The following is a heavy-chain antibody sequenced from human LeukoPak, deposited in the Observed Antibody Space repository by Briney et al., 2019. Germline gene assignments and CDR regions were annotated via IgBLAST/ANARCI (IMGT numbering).Heavy chain of an antibody. CDR2: ISWNSGSI. CDR3: AKDIREMEAFDI. V-gene: IGHV3-9*01. Sequence: GRSLRLSCAASGLTFDDYAMHWVRQAPGEGLEWVSGISWNSGSIGYADSVKGRFTISRDNAKNSLYLQMNSLRAEDTALYYCAKDIREMEAFDIWGQGTMVTVSS. D-gene: IGHD2-8*01. J-gene: IGHJ3*02. CDR1: GLTFDDYA.